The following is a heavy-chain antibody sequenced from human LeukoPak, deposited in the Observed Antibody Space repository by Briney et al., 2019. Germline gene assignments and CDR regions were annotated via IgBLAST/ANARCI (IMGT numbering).Heavy chain of an antibody. CDR2: ISSSSTYI. CDR1: GFTFSTYS. CDR3: ARDWSGDDY. D-gene: IGHD3-3*01. V-gene: IGHV3-21*01. Sequence: GGSLRLSCAASGFTFSTYSMSWVRQAPGKGLEWVSSISSSSTYIYYVDSVKGRFTISRDDAKNSLYLQVNSLRADDTAVYYCARDWSGDDYWGQGTLVTVSS. J-gene: IGHJ4*02.